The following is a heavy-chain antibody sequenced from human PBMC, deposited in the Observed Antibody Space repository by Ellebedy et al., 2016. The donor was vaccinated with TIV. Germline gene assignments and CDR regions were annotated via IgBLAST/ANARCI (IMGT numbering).Heavy chain of an antibody. D-gene: IGHD3-10*01. J-gene: IGHJ3*02. Sequence: GESLKISCATSGFTFSRHAMTWVRQAPGKGLEWVSSITASGDTTNYADSVKGRFSISRDNFKSTLFLQMNTLTAEDTAVYYCARGGVYTYKKYDAFDIWGPGTMVTVSS. V-gene: IGHV3-23*01. CDR1: GFTFSRHA. CDR3: ARGGVYTYKKYDAFDI. CDR2: ITASGDTT.